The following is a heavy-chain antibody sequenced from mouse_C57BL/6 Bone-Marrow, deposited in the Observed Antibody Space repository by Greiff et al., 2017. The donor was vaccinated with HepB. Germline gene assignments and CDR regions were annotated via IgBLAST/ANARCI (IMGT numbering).Heavy chain of an antibody. Sequence: DVHLVESGGGLVKPGGSLKLSCAASGFTFSSYAMSWVRQTPEKRLEWVATISDGGSYTYYPDNVKGRFTISRDNAKNNLYLQMIHLKSEDTAMYYCAREGTNYDYDGYYFDYWGQGTTLTVSS. CDR1: GFTFSSYA. J-gene: IGHJ2*01. D-gene: IGHD2-4*01. V-gene: IGHV5-4*01. CDR2: ISDGGSYT. CDR3: AREGTNYDYDGYYFDY.